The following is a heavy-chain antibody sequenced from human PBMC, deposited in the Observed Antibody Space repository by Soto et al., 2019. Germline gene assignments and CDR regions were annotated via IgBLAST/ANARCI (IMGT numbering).Heavy chain of an antibody. J-gene: IGHJ6*02. Sequence: EVQLVESGGGLVQPGGSLRLSCVASGFTFSSYDMHWVRQATGKGLEWVSAIGTAGDTYYPGSVKGRFTISRENAKNSLYLQMNSLRAGDTAVYYCARGGRHIGSSSPYYYYGMDVWGQGTTVTVSS. V-gene: IGHV3-13*01. D-gene: IGHD2-21*01. CDR1: GFTFSSYD. CDR2: IGTAGDT. CDR3: ARGGRHIGSSSPYYYYGMDV.